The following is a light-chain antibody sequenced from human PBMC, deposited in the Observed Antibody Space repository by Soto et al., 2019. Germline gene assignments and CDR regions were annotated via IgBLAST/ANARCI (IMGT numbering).Light chain of an antibody. Sequence: EIVMTQSPATLSVSPGERATLSCRASQSISSNLAWYQQKPGQAPRLLIYRASSRATGIPARFSGSGSGTDFTLTISSLQSEDVAVYYCQHYNNWPPWTFGQGTKVEIK. CDR1: QSISSN. V-gene: IGKV3-15*01. J-gene: IGKJ1*01. CDR3: QHYNNWPPWT. CDR2: RAS.